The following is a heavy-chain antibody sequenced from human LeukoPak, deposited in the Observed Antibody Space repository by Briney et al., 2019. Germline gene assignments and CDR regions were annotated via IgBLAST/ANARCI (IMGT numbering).Heavy chain of an antibody. J-gene: IGHJ6*02. CDR3: ARDSPVAGADYYYYGMDV. D-gene: IGHD6-19*01. CDR1: GGTFSSYA. V-gene: IGHV1-69*04. Sequence: SVKVSRKASGGTFSSYAISWVRQAPGQGLEWMGRIIPILGIANYAQKFQGRVTITADKSTSTAYMELSSLRSEDTAVYYCARDSPVAGADYYYYGMDVWGQGTTVTVSS. CDR2: IIPILGIA.